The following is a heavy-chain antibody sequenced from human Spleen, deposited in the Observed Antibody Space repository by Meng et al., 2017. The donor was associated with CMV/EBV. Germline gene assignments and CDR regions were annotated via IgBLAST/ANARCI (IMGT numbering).Heavy chain of an antibody. Sequence: GGSLRLSCAASGFILRNYGFHWVRQAPGKGLEWVSFIRYDGSNKYYADSVKGRFTISRDNAKNSLYLQMNSLRAEDTAVYYCARGLRYKRGWFDPWGQGTLVTVSS. CDR3: ARGLRYKRGWFDP. CDR1: GFILRNYG. CDR2: IRYDGSNK. D-gene: IGHD1-14*01. J-gene: IGHJ5*02. V-gene: IGHV3-30*02.